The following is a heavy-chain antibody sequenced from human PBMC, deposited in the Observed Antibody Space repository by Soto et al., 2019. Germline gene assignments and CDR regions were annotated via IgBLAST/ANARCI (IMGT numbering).Heavy chain of an antibody. CDR2: INPGNGNT. J-gene: IGHJ3*02. Sequence: SVKVSCKASGYTFTSYGMNWVRQAPGRGLEWMGWINPGNGNTKYSQKFQGGVIIERDTSASTAYMELSSLRSEDTAVYYCARDPDVVGATEFAFDIWGQGTMVNVSS. CDR1: GYTFTSYG. CDR3: ARDPDVVGATEFAFDI. V-gene: IGHV1-3*01. D-gene: IGHD2-2*01.